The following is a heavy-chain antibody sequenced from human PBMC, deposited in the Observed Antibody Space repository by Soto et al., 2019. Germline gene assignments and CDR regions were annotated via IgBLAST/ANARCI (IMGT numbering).Heavy chain of an antibody. V-gene: IGHV1-58*02. CDR1: GFTFTSSA. J-gene: IGHJ6*03. D-gene: IGHD6-13*01. CDR3: AAKSSAAQVYYYMDV. Sequence: SVKVSCKASGFTFTSSAMQWVLQTRGQRLEWIGWIVVGSGNTNYAQKFQERVTITRDMSTSTAYMELSSLRSEDTAVYYCAAKSSAAQVYYYMDVWGKGTTVTVSS. CDR2: IVVGSGNT.